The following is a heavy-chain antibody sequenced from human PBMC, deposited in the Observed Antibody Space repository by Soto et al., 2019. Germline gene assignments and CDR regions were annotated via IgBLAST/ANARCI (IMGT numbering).Heavy chain of an antibody. V-gene: IGHV3-23*01. Sequence: GGSLRLSCAASGFTFSSYAMSWVRQAPGKGLEWVSIITSDGRTYYADSVKGRFTISRDNSKNTVYLQMNSLRAEDTAVYYCAKDYSTVTNDNLSVVRFDYWGQGALVTVCS. D-gene: IGHD4-17*01. CDR3: AKDYSTVTNDNLSVVRFDY. CDR2: ITSDGRT. CDR1: GFTFSSYA. J-gene: IGHJ4*02.